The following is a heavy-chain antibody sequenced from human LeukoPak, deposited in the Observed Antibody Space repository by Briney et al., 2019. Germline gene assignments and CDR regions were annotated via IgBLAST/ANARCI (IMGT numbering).Heavy chain of an antibody. V-gene: IGHV4-39*07. CDR3: VYGSGSYSFAFDI. J-gene: IGHJ3*02. D-gene: IGHD3-10*01. Sequence: SETLSLTCTVSGGSISSGNYYWGWIRQPPGKGLEWIGSISHSGSTYYNASLKSRVRISVDTSKNQFSLKLSSVTAADTAVYYCVYGSGSYSFAFDIWGQGTMVTVSS. CDR2: ISHSGST. CDR1: GGSISSGNYY.